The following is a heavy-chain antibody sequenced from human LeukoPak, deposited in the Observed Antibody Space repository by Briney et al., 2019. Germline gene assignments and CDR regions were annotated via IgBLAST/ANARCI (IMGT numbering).Heavy chain of an antibody. CDR2: IRRKLDGGTA. J-gene: IGHJ4*02. CDR1: GFTFGDYL. D-gene: IGHD6-19*01. Sequence: GGSLSLSCTASGFTFGDYLMSWFRQAPGKGLEWIGCIRRKLDGGTAEYTASVKGRFTISRDDSTSIAYLQMNSLKTEDTAVYYCSRSSGWLSVYWGQGTLVTVSS. V-gene: IGHV3-49*01. CDR3: SRSSGWLSVY.